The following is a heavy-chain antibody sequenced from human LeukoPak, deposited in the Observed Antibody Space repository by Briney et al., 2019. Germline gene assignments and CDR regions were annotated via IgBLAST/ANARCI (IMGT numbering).Heavy chain of an antibody. J-gene: IGHJ6*03. Sequence: GGSLKISCKGSGFSFTSYWIAWVRQMPGKGLEWMGIIYPGDSDIRYSPSFRGQVTISADKSISTAYLQWGSLKAADTAVYYCARLASGSYYYYYYYMDVWGKGTTVTVSS. V-gene: IGHV5-51*01. CDR3: ARLASGSYYYYYYYMDV. CDR1: GFSFTSYW. D-gene: IGHD3-10*01. CDR2: IYPGDSDI.